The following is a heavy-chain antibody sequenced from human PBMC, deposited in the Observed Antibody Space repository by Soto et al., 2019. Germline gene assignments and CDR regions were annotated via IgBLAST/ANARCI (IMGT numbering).Heavy chain of an antibody. Sequence: QVQLVQSGAEVKKPGASMKISCKASGYTFTTYFIHWMRQAPGQGLEWMGIINPSDESTNYAQKLQGRATLPRDKSTTTVNMELTGLRSDDTAVYYCARAADIVMVAALENYYYGMDVWGQGTTVTVSS. CDR3: ARAADIVMVAALENYYYGMDV. V-gene: IGHV1-46*01. J-gene: IGHJ6*02. D-gene: IGHD2-21*02. CDR2: INPSDEST. CDR1: GYTFTTYF.